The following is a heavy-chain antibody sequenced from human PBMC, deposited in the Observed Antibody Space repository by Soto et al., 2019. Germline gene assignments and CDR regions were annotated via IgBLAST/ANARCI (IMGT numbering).Heavy chain of an antibody. CDR3: SRGEQYSGRIFDY. J-gene: IGHJ4*01. CDR1: GDSVSSNSAG. D-gene: IGHD1-26*01. CDR2: TYYRSKWYY. Sequence: QVQLQQSGPGLVKPSQTLSLTCAITGDSVSSNSAGWSWVRQSPSRGLEWLGRTYYRSKWYYAYAVTVSARITINPDTSKNQYSLQLNSVTPADTAVYFCSRGEQYSGRIFDYWGQGTLVTVSS. V-gene: IGHV6-1*01.